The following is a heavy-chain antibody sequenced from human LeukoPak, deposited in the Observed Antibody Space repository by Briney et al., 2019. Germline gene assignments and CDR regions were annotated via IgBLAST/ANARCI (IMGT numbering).Heavy chain of an antibody. V-gene: IGHV3-33*01. D-gene: IGHD6-19*01. J-gene: IGHJ5*02. CDR3: ARERIAVAGTIAPPFDP. CDR1: GFTFSSYG. Sequence: GGSLRLSCAASGFTFSSYGMHWVRQAPGKGLEWVAVIWYDGSNKYYADSVKGRFTISRDNSKNTLYLQMNSLRAEDTAVYYCARERIAVAGTIAPPFDPWGQGTLVTVSS. CDR2: IWYDGSNK.